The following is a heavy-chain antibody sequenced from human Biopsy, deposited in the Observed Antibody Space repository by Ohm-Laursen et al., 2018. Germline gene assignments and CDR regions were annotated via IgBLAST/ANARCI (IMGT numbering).Heavy chain of an antibody. D-gene: IGHD2-21*02. V-gene: IGHV1-18*01. J-gene: IGHJ4*02. CDR2: ITADNT. CDR3: ARAFGGAYYSYAFDL. Sequence: APVKVSCKASGYTFYSYGITWVRQAPGQGLEWMGWITADNTNSAQKFQGRLTMTTDISTSTAYMDLKGLRSDDTAIYYCARAFGGAYYSYAFDLWGQGTLVTVSS. CDR1: GYTFYSYG.